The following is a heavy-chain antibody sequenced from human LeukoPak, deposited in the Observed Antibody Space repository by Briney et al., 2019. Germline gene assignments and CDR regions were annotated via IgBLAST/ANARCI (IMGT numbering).Heavy chain of an antibody. Sequence: GGSLRLSCAASGFTFSSYGMHWVRQAPGKGLEWVAVISYDGSNKYYADSVKGRFTISRDNSKNTPYLQMNSLRAEDTAVYYCAKDTARYYYDSSGYYPLDDYWGQGTLVTVSS. CDR3: AKDTARYYYDSSGYYPLDDY. CDR1: GFTFSSYG. D-gene: IGHD3-22*01. CDR2: ISYDGSNK. V-gene: IGHV3-30*18. J-gene: IGHJ4*02.